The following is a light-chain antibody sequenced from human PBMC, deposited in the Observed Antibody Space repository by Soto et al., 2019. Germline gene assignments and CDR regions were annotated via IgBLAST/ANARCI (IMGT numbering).Light chain of an antibody. V-gene: IGLV2-14*01. Sequence: QSALTQPASVSGSPGQSITISCTGTSSDVGACNCVSWYQQHPGKAPNLMLYEVYNRPSGVSDRFSGSKSGNTASLTISGLQADDEAEYCCRSYTTISTYVFGTGTKVTVL. CDR2: EVY. J-gene: IGLJ1*01. CDR1: SSDVGACNC. CDR3: RSYTTISTYV.